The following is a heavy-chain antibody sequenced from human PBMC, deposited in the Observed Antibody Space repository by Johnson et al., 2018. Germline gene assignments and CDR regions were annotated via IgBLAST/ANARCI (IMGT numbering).Heavy chain of an antibody. J-gene: IGHJ3*02. Sequence: VQLVQSGGGLVQPGGSLRLSCAASGFTFSSYWMHWVRQAPGKGLVWVSRIISDGSSTSYADSVKGRFTISRDNAKNTLYLKMNSLRAEDTAVYYCATANSHAFDMWGQGTMVTVSS. V-gene: IGHV3-74*02. CDR3: ATANSHAFDM. D-gene: IGHD4-23*01. CDR1: GFTFSSYW. CDR2: IISDGSST.